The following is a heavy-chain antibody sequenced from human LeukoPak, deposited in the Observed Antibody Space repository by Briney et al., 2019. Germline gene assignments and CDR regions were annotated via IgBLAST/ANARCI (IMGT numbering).Heavy chain of an antibody. V-gene: IGHV4-34*01. J-gene: IGHJ4*02. Sequence: KPSETLSLTCAVYGGSFSGYYWSWIRQPPGKGLEWIGEINHSGSTNYNPSLKSRVTISVDTSKNQFSLKLSSVTAADTAVYYCAIRYYDFWSGYYRAQNYWGQGTLVTVSS. CDR1: GGSFSGYY. CDR3: AIRYYDFWSGYYRAQNY. D-gene: IGHD3-3*01. CDR2: INHSGST.